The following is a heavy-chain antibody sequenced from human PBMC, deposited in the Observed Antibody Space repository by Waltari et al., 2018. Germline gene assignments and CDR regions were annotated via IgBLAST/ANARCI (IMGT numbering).Heavy chain of an antibody. D-gene: IGHD4-17*01. CDR1: GFTYRMYW. Sequence: EVQLVESGGGLVQHGGSLRLSCAASGFTYRMYWMHWVRQAPGKGLVWVSRSNSDGSSTSYADSVKGRFTISKDNAKNTVYLQMNSLRAEDTAIYYCARGARRTTVTTGWWYFDLWGRGTLVTVSS. CDR3: ARGARRTTVTTGWWYFDL. V-gene: IGHV3-74*01. CDR2: SNSDGSST. J-gene: IGHJ2*01.